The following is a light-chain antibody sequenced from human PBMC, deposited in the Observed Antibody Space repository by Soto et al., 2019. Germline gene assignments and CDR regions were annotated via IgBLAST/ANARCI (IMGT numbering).Light chain of an antibody. CDR3: QQFKSGTWT. V-gene: IGKV1-5*01. J-gene: IGKJ1*01. Sequence: DIQMTQSHSTLSASVGDRVTITCRASQNIERWLAWYQQKPGKAPKLLLYDVSSLESGVPSRFRGSGSGTEFILTINGLQPDDLATYFCQQFKSGTWTFGQGTKVDIK. CDR2: DVS. CDR1: QNIERW.